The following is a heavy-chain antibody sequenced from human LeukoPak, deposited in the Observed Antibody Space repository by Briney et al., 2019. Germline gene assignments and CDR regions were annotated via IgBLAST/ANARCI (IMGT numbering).Heavy chain of an antibody. J-gene: IGHJ4*02. V-gene: IGHV1-8*01. CDR2: MNPNSGNT. D-gene: IGHD6-19*01. CDR1: GYTFTSYD. Sequence: ASVKVSCKASGYTFTSYDINWVRQATGQGLEWMGWMNPNSGNTGYAQKFQGRVTMTRNTSISTAYMELRSLRSDDTAVYYCARDPIAVAGTSGLFDYWGQGTLVTVSS. CDR3: ARDPIAVAGTSGLFDY.